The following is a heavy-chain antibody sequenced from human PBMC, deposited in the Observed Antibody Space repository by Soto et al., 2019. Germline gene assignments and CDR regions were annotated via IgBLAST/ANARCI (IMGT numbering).Heavy chain of an antibody. CDR1: GFTFSSYG. CDR2: ISYDGSNK. D-gene: IGHD1-20*01. J-gene: IGHJ6*02. Sequence: PGGSLRLSCAASGFTFSSYGMHWVRQAPGKGLEWVAVISYDGSNKYYADSVKGRFTISRDNSKNTLYLQMNSLRAEDTAVYYCATITGTSFFYYYGMDVWGQGTTVTVSS. CDR3: ATITGTSFFYYYGMDV. V-gene: IGHV3-30*03.